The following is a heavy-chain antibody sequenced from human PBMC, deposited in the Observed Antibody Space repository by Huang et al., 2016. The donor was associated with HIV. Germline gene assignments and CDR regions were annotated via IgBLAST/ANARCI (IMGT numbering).Heavy chain of an antibody. J-gene: IGHJ6*02. Sequence: VESGGRSVQPGGSINLSCAGSTFTFGAYLMSWVRQPTGKGLEWVANIKQDESEKYYVDSVKGRFNISRDNARKVLFLEMDDLRVEGTAIYFCATKTAGMDIWGQGTTVTVSS. V-gene: IGHV3-7*01. CDR1: TFTFGAYL. D-gene: IGHD1-7*01. CDR3: ATKTAGMDI. CDR2: IKQDESEK.